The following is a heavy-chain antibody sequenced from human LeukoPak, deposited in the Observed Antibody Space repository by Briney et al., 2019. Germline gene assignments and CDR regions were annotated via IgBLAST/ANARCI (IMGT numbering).Heavy chain of an antibody. Sequence: PGGSLRLSCAASGFTFSDYYMSWSRQAPGKGLEWVSYISSSGSTIYYADSVKGRFTISRDNAKNSLYLQMNSLRAEDTAVYYYARNSITMVRGVIFSANYFDYWGQGTLVTVSS. V-gene: IGHV3-11*01. D-gene: IGHD3-10*01. CDR2: ISSSGSTI. CDR3: ARNSITMVRGVIFSANYFDY. CDR1: GFTFSDYY. J-gene: IGHJ4*02.